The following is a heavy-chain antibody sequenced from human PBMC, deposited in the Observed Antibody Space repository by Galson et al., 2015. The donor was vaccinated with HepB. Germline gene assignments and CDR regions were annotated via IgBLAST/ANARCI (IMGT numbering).Heavy chain of an antibody. CDR2: MNPNSGNT. Sequence: SVKVSCKASGYTFTSYDINWVRQATGQGLEWMGWMNPNSGNTGYAQKFQGRVTMTRNTSISTAYMELSSLRSEDTAVYYCARIDDSSGYRTEYFQHWGQGTLVTVSS. V-gene: IGHV1-8*01. CDR1: GYTFTSYD. CDR3: ARIDDSSGYRTEYFQH. J-gene: IGHJ1*01. D-gene: IGHD3-22*01.